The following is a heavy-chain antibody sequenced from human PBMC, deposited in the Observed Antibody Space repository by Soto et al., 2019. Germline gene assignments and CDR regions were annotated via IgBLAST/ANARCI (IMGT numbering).Heavy chain of an antibody. V-gene: IGHV3-33*01. Sequence: GGSLRLSCEASGFTFNTYSMHWVRQPPGKGLEWLAAIWYDGTQKYYADSVKGRFIISRDNSKKTLYLEMNSLRAEDTAVYYCARAGGTTVTGLWHFDSWGQGALVTVSS. CDR2: IWYDGTQK. J-gene: IGHJ4*02. CDR1: GFTFNTYS. CDR3: ARAGGTTVTGLWHFDS. D-gene: IGHD4-17*01.